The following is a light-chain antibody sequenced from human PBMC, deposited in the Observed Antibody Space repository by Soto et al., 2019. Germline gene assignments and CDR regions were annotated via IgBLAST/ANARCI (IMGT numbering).Light chain of an antibody. CDR1: QGIRND. CDR2: AAS. J-gene: IGKJ1*01. Sequence: AIQITKSPSSLSASVGDRVTITCRASQGIRNDLGWYQQKPGKAPKLLIYAASSLQSGVPSRFSGSGSGTDFTLTISSLQPEDFATYYCLQDYNYPRTFGQGTKVDI. V-gene: IGKV1-6*01. CDR3: LQDYNYPRT.